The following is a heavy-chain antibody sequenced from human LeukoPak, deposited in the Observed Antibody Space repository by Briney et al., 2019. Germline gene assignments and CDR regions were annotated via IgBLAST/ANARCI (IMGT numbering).Heavy chain of an antibody. CDR1: GASISTTFYY. V-gene: IGHV4-39*01. D-gene: IGHD3-22*01. Sequence: SETLSLTCTVSGASISTTFYYWGWIRQPPGKGLEYIGSIYYTGSTYYNPSLKSRVTMPVDTSKNQFSLKLSSVTAADTAVYYCARHERAYYESSGAFDIWGQGTMVTVSS. J-gene: IGHJ3*02. CDR3: ARHERAYYESSGAFDI. CDR2: IYYTGST.